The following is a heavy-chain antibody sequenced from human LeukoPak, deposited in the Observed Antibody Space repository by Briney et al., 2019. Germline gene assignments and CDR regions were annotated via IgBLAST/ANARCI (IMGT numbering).Heavy chain of an antibody. CDR1: GFTFSSYA. J-gene: IGHJ6*03. D-gene: IGHD3-3*02. Sequence: GGSLRLSCAASGFTFSSYAMHWVRQAPGKGLEWVAVISYDGSNKYYADSVKGRFTISRDNSKNTLYLQMNSLRAEDTAVYYCAREALTRYYYYYYYMDVWGKGTTVTISS. CDR2: ISYDGSNK. CDR3: AREALTRYYYYYYYMDV. V-gene: IGHV3-30*04.